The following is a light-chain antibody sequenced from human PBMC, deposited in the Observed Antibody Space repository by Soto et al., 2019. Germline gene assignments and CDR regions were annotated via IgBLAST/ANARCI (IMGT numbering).Light chain of an antibody. CDR1: QTVSDD. Sequence: ERVMTQSPATLFLSPGERATLSCRASQTVSDDLAWYQQKPGQAPRLLIYGASTRATDIPARFSGGGSGTEFTLTISSLQSEDSAIYYCQQYHDWPPVTFGPGTKVNI. V-gene: IGKV3-15*01. CDR3: QQYHDWPPVT. J-gene: IGKJ3*01. CDR2: GAS.